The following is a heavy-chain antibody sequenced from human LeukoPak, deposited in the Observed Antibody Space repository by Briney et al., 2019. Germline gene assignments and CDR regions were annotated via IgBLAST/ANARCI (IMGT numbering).Heavy chain of an antibody. CDR1: GYTFTGYY. CDR3: ARDSHSSSPPY. D-gene: IGHD6-13*01. Sequence: ASVKVSCKASGYTFTGYYMHWVRQAPGQGLGWMGGFNPNSGGTNYAQKFQGRVTMTRDTSISTAYMELSRLRSDDTAVYYCARDSHSSSPPYWGQGTLVTVSS. V-gene: IGHV1-2*02. CDR2: FNPNSGGT. J-gene: IGHJ4*02.